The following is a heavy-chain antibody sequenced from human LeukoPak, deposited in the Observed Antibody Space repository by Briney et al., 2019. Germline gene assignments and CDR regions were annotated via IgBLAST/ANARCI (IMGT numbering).Heavy chain of an antibody. Sequence: GGSLRLSCAASGFTFSSYPMTWVRQAPGKGLEGVSTVTGSGGSTYYSDSVKGRFTISRDNSKNTLFLQMKSLRAEDTAVYYCAKRHNAGIAAGGYFDFWGQGSLVAVSS. V-gene: IGHV3-23*01. CDR3: AKRHNAGIAAGGYFDF. J-gene: IGHJ4*02. D-gene: IGHD6-13*01. CDR2: VTGSGGST. CDR1: GFTFSSYP.